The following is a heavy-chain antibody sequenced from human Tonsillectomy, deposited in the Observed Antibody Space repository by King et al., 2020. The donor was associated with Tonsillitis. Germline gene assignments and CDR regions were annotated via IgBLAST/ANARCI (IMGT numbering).Heavy chain of an antibody. CDR3: ARDFHYADYHYYYMDV. CDR1: RFTFSSYS. J-gene: IGHJ6*03. V-gene: IGHV3-21*01. Sequence: VQLVESGGGLVKPGGSLRLSCTASRFTFSSYSMNWVRQAPGKGLEWVSFISSSSSYIYYADSVKGRFTISRDNAKNSLYLQMNSLRAEDTAVYYCARDFHYADYHYYYMDVWGKGTTVTVSS. CDR2: ISSSSSYI. D-gene: IGHD4-17*01.